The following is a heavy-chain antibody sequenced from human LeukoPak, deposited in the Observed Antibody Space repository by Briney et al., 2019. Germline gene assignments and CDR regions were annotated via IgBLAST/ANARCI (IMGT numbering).Heavy chain of an antibody. CDR1: GFTFSSYA. D-gene: IGHD3-22*01. Sequence: GGSLRLSCAASGFTFSSYAMHWVRQAPGKGLEWVAVISYDGSNKYYADSVKGRFTISRDNSKNTLYLQMNSLRAEDTAVYYCARVTLDSSGYYPQSNFDYWGQGTLVTVSS. V-gene: IGHV3-30*04. J-gene: IGHJ4*02. CDR2: ISYDGSNK. CDR3: ARVTLDSSGYYPQSNFDY.